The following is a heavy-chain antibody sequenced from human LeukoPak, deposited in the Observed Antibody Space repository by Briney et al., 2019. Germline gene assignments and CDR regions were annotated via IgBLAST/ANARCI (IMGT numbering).Heavy chain of an antibody. CDR2: IYYSGST. Sequence: SETLSLTCIVSGGSISSYYWSWIRQPPGKRLEWIGYIYYSGSTNYNPSLKSRVTISVDTSKNQFSLKLSSVTAADTAVYYCARGKATNWFDPWGQGIVVTVSS. V-gene: IGHV4-59*01. CDR3: ARGKATNWFDP. CDR1: GGSISSYY. J-gene: IGHJ5*02. D-gene: IGHD5-24*01.